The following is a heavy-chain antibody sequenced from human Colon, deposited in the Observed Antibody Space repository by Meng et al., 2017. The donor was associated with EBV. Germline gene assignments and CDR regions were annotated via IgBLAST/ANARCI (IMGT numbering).Heavy chain of an antibody. V-gene: IGHV4-4*02. J-gene: IGHJ1*01. D-gene: IGHD3-10*01. CDR2: IPHRGSS. CDR1: GHSSTNHNW. CDR3: LRGSGGSV. Sequence: QAHGAAAGPHGVTPAATLLLTCAVPGHSSTNHNWCAGVRQPPGKGLECVGEIPHRGSSAYNPSLQGRVSMSIDKSKNQFSIKLTSVTAADTAVYHCLRGSGGSVWGQGTLVTVSS.